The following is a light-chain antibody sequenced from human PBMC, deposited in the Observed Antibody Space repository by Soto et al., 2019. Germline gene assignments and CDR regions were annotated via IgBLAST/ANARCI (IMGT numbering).Light chain of an antibody. J-gene: IGKJ1*01. V-gene: IGKV3-15*01. Sequence: EIVMTQSPATLSVSPGERATLSCRASQSISSNLAWYQQKPGQAPRLLMFRTSSRATGFPARFSGSGSGTEFTLTISSLQPDDFATYYCQQYNSYWMFGLGTKVDIK. CDR3: QQYNSYWM. CDR1: QSISSN. CDR2: RTS.